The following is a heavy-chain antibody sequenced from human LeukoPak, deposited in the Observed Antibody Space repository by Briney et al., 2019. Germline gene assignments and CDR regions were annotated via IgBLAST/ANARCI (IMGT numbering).Heavy chain of an antibody. J-gene: IGHJ6*02. CDR1: GFTFSRHW. V-gene: IGHV3-74*01. Sequence: GGSLRLSCEASGFTFSRHWMHWVRQAPGKGLVWVSLITNSGVTTHYADSVKGRFTISRDNSRSTLYLQLNSLRADDTALYYCAKARLYCSSGTCSDHPATLTGMDVWGQGTTVTVSS. CDR3: AKARLYCSSGTCSDHPATLTGMDV. CDR2: ITNSGVTT. D-gene: IGHD2-15*01.